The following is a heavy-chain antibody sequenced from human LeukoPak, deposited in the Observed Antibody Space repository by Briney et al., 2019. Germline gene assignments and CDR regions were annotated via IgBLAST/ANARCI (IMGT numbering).Heavy chain of an antibody. Sequence: GGSLRLSCAASGFTFSDHYMSWIRQAPGKGLEWVSYISSSGSTIYYADSVKGRFTISRDNSKNTLYLQMNSLRAEDTAVYYCANSFQGSRPYYFDYWGQGTLVTVSS. V-gene: IGHV3-11*04. CDR2: ISSSGSTI. CDR1: GFTFSDHY. D-gene: IGHD1-26*01. CDR3: ANSFQGSRPYYFDY. J-gene: IGHJ4*02.